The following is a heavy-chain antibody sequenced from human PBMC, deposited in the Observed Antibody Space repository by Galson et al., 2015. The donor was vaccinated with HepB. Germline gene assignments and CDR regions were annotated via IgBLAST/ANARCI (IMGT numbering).Heavy chain of an antibody. J-gene: IGHJ4*02. D-gene: IGHD5-18*01. CDR3: ALLDTATAWASGGI. CDR2: IRRDETEM. CDR1: GSTFTMSW. V-gene: IGHV3-7*01. Sequence: SLRLSCAASGSTFTMSWMSWVRQAPGKGLEWVAMIRRDETEMYYVDSVKGRFTISRGNAKNSLHLQMNSLRVEDTAMYYCALLDTATAWASGGIWGQGTLVTVSS.